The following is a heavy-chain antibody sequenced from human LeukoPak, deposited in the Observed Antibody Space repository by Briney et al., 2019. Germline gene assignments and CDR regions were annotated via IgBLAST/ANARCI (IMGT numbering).Heavy chain of an antibody. J-gene: IGHJ4*02. Sequence: GESLKISCKGSGYNFSDYWIGWVRQMPGKGLEWMGIIYPDDSDTRYGSSFQGQVTISADKSISTAYLQWSSLEVSDTAMYYCARLALGSSGWFYWGQGTLVTVSS. V-gene: IGHV5-51*01. CDR1: GYNFSDYW. CDR2: IYPDDSDT. D-gene: IGHD6-19*01. CDR3: ARLALGSSGWFY.